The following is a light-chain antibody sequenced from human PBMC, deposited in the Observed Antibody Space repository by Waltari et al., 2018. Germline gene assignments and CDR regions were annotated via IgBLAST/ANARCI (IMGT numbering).Light chain of an antibody. CDR3: SSTAGGYTWV. J-gene: IGLJ3*02. V-gene: IGLV2-11*01. Sequence: QSALPQPRSVSGSPGQSAAISCTGTSSDVGAYNYVPWYQHHPGKAPKLMIFDVSKRPSGVPDRFSGSKSGNTASLTISGLQAEDEADYHCSSTAGGYTWVFGGGTKVTVL. CDR2: DVS. CDR1: SSDVGAYNY.